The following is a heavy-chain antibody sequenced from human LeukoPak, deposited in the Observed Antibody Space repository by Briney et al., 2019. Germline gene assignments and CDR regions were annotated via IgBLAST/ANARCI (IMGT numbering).Heavy chain of an antibody. V-gene: IGHV3-23*01. CDR3: ARGRSWSAP. Sequence: GGSLRLSCAASGFTFSNYAMTWVRQAPGKGLEWVSVIGGSGGGTYYADSVRGRFTVSRDNSNNTMFLQMNSLGVEDTAIYYCARGRSWSAPWGQGTLVTVSS. CDR2: IGGSGGGT. CDR1: GFTFSNYA. J-gene: IGHJ5*02.